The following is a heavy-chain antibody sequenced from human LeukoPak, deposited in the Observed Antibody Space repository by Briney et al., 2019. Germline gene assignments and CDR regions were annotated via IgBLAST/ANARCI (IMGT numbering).Heavy chain of an antibody. D-gene: IGHD3-16*01. CDR2: IYYSGST. CDR1: GGSISSSSYY. J-gene: IGHJ4*02. CDR3: ARGPHKWGSLPLPLDY. Sequence: SSETLSLTCTVSGGSISSSSYYWGWIRQPPGKGLEWIGSIYYSGSTYYNPSLRSRVTISVDTSKNQFSLKLSSVTAADTAVYYCARGPHKWGSLPLPLDYWGQGTLVTVSS. V-gene: IGHV4-39*07.